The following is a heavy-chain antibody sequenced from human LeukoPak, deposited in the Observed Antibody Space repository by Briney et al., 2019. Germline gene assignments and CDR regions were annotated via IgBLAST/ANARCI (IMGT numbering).Heavy chain of an antibody. Sequence: SETLSLTCAVSGGSFSGYYWSWMRQPPGEGLEWIGDINQSGSTTYNPSLKSRVTILVDTTKNQFSLELTSVTAADTAVYYCARDYGDSRNYNWFDPWGQGTLVTVSS. CDR3: ARDYGDSRNYNWFDP. D-gene: IGHD4-17*01. J-gene: IGHJ5*02. CDR1: GGSFSGYY. CDR2: INQSGST. V-gene: IGHV4-34*01.